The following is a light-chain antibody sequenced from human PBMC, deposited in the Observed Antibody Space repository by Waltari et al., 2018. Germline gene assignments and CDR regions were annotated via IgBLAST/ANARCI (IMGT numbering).Light chain of an antibody. CDR3: AAWDDSLSGRV. CDR2: RNN. V-gene: IGLV1-47*01. Sequence: QSVLTQPPSASGTPGQRVTISCSGTRSNIGSNYLYWYQQLPGTAPKLLIYRNNQRPSGVPDLFSGSKSGTSASLAISGLRSEDEADDYCAAWDDSLSGRVFGGGTKVTVL. CDR1: RSNIGSNY. J-gene: IGLJ3*02.